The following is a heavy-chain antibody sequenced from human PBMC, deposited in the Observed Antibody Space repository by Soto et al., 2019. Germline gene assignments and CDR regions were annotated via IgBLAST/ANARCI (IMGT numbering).Heavy chain of an antibody. J-gene: IGHJ6*03. CDR3: ARGALGVVSCYDSSPYYYYMDV. CDR1: GYSFTSYW. V-gene: IGHV5-51*01. CDR2: IYPGDSDT. Sequence: PGESLKISCKGSGYSFTSYWIGWVRQMPGKGLEWMGIIYPGDSDTRYSPSFQGQVTISADKSISTAYLQWSSLKASDTAMYYCARGALGVVSCYDSSPYYYYMDVWGKGTTVTVSS. D-gene: IGHD5-12*01.